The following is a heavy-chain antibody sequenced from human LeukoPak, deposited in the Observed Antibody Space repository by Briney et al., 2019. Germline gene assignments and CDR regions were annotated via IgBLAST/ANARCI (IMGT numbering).Heavy chain of an antibody. D-gene: IGHD1-26*01. Sequence: SETLSLTCTVSGGSISSSSYYWAWSRQPPGKGREWIGSIYYTGSTYYNPSLKSRVTISVDTSKNQFSLRLSSVTAADTAVYYCARDYRLTQIQYWGQGTLVTVSS. CDR1: GGSISSSSYY. J-gene: IGHJ1*01. CDR3: ARDYRLTQIQY. V-gene: IGHV4-39*07. CDR2: IYYTGST.